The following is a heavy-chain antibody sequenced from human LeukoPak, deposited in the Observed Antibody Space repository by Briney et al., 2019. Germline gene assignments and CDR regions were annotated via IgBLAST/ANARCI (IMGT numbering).Heavy chain of an antibody. V-gene: IGHV1-46*01. CDR2: IKPSGGST. CDR3: ARDSSGWFVDY. CDR1: GYSFTSYH. J-gene: IGHJ4*02. D-gene: IGHD6-19*01. Sequence: ASVKVSCKASGYSFTSYHMHRVRQAPGQGLEWMGIIKPSGGSTSYAQEFQDRVTMTRDTSTSTVYMELSSLRFEDTAVYYCARDSSGWFVDYWGQGTLVTVSS.